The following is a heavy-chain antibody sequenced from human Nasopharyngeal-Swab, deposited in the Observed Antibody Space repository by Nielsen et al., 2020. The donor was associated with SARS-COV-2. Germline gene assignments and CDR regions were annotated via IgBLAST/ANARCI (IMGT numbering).Heavy chain of an antibody. D-gene: IGHD3-22*01. Sequence: GESLKISCVTSGFTFGRYWMTWVRQAPGKGLEWVANIQQDGDITYYLESVKGRFTISRDNSKNTLYLKMNSLRAEDTAMYYCHLSSGYDGYINYWGQGTLVTVSS. V-gene: IGHV3-7*01. CDR3: HLSSGYDGYINY. CDR1: GFTFGRYW. CDR2: IQQDGDIT. J-gene: IGHJ4*02.